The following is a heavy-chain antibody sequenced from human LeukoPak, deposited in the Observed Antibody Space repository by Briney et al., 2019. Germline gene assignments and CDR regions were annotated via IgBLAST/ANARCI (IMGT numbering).Heavy chain of an antibody. D-gene: IGHD2-8*01. V-gene: IGHV3-48*03. CDR3: ARDGTTNRYNWFDS. Sequence: GGSLRLSCAASGFSLSSFQMNWVRQAPGKGLEWISYISDSGTTEYYADSVKGRFTISRDNAKNSLYLQMNSLTGEDTALYYCARDGTTNRYNWFDSWGQGTLVTVSS. CDR1: GFSLSSFQ. J-gene: IGHJ5*01. CDR2: ISDSGTTE.